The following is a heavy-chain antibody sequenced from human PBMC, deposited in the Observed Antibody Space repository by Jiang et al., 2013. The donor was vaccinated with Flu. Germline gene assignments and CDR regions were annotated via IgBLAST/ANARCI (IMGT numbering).Heavy chain of an antibody. CDR2: IYSGGST. CDR3: ARDRSLTAAFDI. Sequence: VQLLESGGGLVQPGGSLRLSCAASGFTVSSNYMSWVRQAPGKGPEWVSVIYSGGSTYYADSVKGRFTISRDNSKNTLYLQMNSLRAEDTAVYYCARDRSLTAAFDIWGQGTMVTVSS. D-gene: IGHD3-16*02. J-gene: IGHJ3*02. V-gene: IGHV3-66*01. CDR1: GFTVSSNY.